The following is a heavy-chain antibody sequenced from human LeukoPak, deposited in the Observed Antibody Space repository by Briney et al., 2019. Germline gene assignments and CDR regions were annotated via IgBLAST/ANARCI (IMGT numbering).Heavy chain of an antibody. J-gene: IGHJ5*02. CDR2: INPNSGGT. Sequence: ASVKVSCKASGYTFTGYYMHWVRQAPGQGLEWMGWINPNSGGTNYAQKFQGRVTMTRDTSISTAYMELSRLRSDDTAVYYCARVRRYCSGGSCLSNWFDPWGQGTLVTVSS. D-gene: IGHD2-15*01. CDR1: GYTFTGYY. CDR3: ARVRRYCSGGSCLSNWFDP. V-gene: IGHV1-2*02.